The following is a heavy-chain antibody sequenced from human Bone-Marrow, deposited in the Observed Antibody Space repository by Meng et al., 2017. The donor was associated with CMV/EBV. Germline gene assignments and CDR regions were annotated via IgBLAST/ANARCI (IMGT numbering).Heavy chain of an antibody. Sequence: GGSLRLSCAASGFTFSCNDMHWVRQVRGKGLEWVSGLGNAGDTWCPGSAKGRFTISRDNAKNSLYLQMNSLRAEDTAVYYCARDFGDSSGWTPPFSEPTYYGMDVWGQRTTVTVSS. D-gene: IGHD6-19*01. CDR1: GFTFSCND. CDR3: ARDFGDSSGWTPPFSEPTYYGMDV. J-gene: IGHJ6*02. V-gene: IGHV3-13*01. CDR2: LGNAGDT.